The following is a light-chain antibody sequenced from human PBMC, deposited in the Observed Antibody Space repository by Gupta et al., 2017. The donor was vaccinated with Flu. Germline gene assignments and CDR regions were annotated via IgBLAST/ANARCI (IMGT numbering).Light chain of an antibody. CDR2: AAS. J-gene: IGKJ5*01. Sequence: GDRVTITCRASQGISSYLAWYQQKPGEAPQLLIYAASTLQSAVTSSFSSSGCGTNFSITISCLQEEDVAAEYCRQQYSNPGTFGQGTRVEIK. V-gene: IGKV1-8*01. CDR3: RQQYSNPGT. CDR1: QGISSY.